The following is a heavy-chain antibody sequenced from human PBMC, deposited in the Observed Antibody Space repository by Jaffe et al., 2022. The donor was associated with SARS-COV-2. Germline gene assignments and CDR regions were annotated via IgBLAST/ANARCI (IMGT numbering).Heavy chain of an antibody. Sequence: QKQLQESGPGLVKPSETLSLTCSVSGGSMNSYQWGWIRQPPGKGLEWIGIIDLGDLSGPTYYNPSLNSRVTISQDMSKNQFSLRLTSVTAADTAIYYCVRRMRVGGGWLDPWGQGILVTVSS. V-gene: IGHV4-39*01. J-gene: IGHJ5*02. CDR2: IDLGDLSGPT. D-gene: IGHD6-19*01. CDR3: VRRMRVGGGWLDP. CDR1: GGSMNSYQ.